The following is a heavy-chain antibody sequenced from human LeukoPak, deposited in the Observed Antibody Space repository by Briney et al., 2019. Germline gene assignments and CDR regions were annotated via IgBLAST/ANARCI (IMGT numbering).Heavy chain of an antibody. Sequence: SETLSLTCTVSGGSISSYYWSWIRQPPGKGLEWIGYVYYSGRTNYNPSLKSRVTISVYTSKNQFSLKLSSVTAADTAVYYCARTFSESYYYYGMDVWGQGTTVTVSS. CDR2: VYYSGRT. CDR3: ARTFSESYYYYGMDV. J-gene: IGHJ6*02. V-gene: IGHV4-59*01. D-gene: IGHD1-26*01. CDR1: GGSISSYY.